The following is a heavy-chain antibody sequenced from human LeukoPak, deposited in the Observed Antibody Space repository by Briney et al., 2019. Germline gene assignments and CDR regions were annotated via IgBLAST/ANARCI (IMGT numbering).Heavy chain of an antibody. J-gene: IGHJ4*02. CDR3: AREMVAGTFDS. CDR2: IGGSDSIV. Sequence: GGSLRLSCVVSEFIVNDHYMSWIRQAPGEGLEWVADIGGSDSIVAYAASVRGRFSISRDFAKNSLYLEMNSLRAEDTPVYYCAREMVAGTFDSWGQGALVTVSS. D-gene: IGHD6-19*01. CDR1: EFIVNDHY. V-gene: IGHV3-11*01.